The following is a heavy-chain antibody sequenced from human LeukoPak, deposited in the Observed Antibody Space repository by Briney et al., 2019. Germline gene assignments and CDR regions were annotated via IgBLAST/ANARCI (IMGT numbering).Heavy chain of an antibody. D-gene: IGHD6-19*01. V-gene: IGHV5-51*01. Sequence: PGESLKISCKGSGYSFTSYWIGWVRQMPGKGLEWMGIIYPGDSDTRYSPSFQGQVTIPADKSISTAYLQWSSLKASDTAMYYCASHLVGGYSSGWYGDAFDIWGQGTMVTVSS. CDR3: ASHLVGGYSSGWYGDAFDI. CDR2: IYPGDSDT. J-gene: IGHJ3*02. CDR1: GYSFTSYW.